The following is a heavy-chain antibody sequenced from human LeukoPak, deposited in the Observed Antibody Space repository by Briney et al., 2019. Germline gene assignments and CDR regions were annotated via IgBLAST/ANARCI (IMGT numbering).Heavy chain of an antibody. CDR1: GFTSSSYW. V-gene: IGHV3-74*01. Sequence: GGSLRLSCAASGFTSSSYWMDWVRQAPGKGLVWVSRINTDGSSTNYADSVKGRFTISRDNAKNTVYLQMNSLRAEDTAVYYCTKDVTGNYDSWGQGTLVTVSS. D-gene: IGHD1-20*01. CDR3: TKDVTGNYDS. J-gene: IGHJ4*02. CDR2: INTDGSST.